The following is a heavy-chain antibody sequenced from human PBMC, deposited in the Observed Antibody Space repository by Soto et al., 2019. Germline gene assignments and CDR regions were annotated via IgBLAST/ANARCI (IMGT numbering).Heavy chain of an antibody. Sequence: QVQLVESGGGVVQPGRSLRLSCAASGFTFSSYAMHWVRQAPGKGLEWVAVISYDGSNKYYADSVKGRFTISRDNSKNTLYLQMNSLRAEDTAVHYCARDPDYDFWGHFDYWGQGTLVTVSS. D-gene: IGHD3-3*01. CDR3: ARDPDYDFWGHFDY. CDR1: GFTFSSYA. CDR2: ISYDGSNK. V-gene: IGHV3-30-3*01. J-gene: IGHJ4*02.